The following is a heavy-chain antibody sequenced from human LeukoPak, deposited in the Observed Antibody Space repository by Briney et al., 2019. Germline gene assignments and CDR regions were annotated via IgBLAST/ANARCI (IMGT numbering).Heavy chain of an antibody. CDR3: ARAGYSSTWSTGVYFDS. D-gene: IGHD6-13*01. Sequence: PGGSLRLSCAASGFIFNSYEMNWVRQAPGKGLEWVSTISGSGTNTWYADSVKGRFTISRDNAMNSLSLQMNSLRAEDTAVYYCARAGYSSTWSTGVYFDSWGQGTLVTVSS. V-gene: IGHV3-48*03. CDR2: ISGSGTNT. J-gene: IGHJ4*02. CDR1: GFIFNSYE.